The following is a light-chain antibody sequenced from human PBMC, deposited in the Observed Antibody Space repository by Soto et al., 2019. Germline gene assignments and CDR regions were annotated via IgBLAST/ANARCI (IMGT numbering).Light chain of an antibody. Sequence: EIVLTQSPGTLSLSPGERATLSCRASQSVSSSYLAWYQQKPGQAPRLLIYGASSRATGIPDRFSGSGSGTDFTLTISRLETEDFAVYYCQQYGSSPLVTFGHGPRLEIK. CDR3: QQYGSSPLVT. CDR1: QSVSSSY. V-gene: IGKV3-20*01. J-gene: IGKJ5*01. CDR2: GAS.